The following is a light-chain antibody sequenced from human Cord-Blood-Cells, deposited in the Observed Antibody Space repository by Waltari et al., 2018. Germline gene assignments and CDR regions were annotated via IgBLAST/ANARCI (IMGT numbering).Light chain of an antibody. CDR2: GVS. CDR1: SRDVGGYNY. CDR3: SSYAGSNNVV. J-gene: IGLJ2*01. Sequence: QSALTQPPSASGSPGQSVTISCPGTSRDVGGYNYVSWYQQHPGKAPKLMIYGVSTRPSGVPDRFSGSKSGNTSSLAVSGLQAEDEADYYCSSYAGSNNVVFGGGTKLTVL. V-gene: IGLV2-8*01.